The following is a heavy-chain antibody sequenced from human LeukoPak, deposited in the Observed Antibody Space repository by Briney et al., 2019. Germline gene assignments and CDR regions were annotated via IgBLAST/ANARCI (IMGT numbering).Heavy chain of an antibody. CDR2: IGAGGTFT. J-gene: IGHJ3*02. V-gene: IGHV3-23*01. CDR3: ARVLRGSDSAFDM. Sequence: GGSLRLSCTASGFTFSSYAMNWVRQAQGKGLEWVPGIGAGGTFTDYADPVKARFTIFRDNSQNTLYLQMNKLKADDTAVYYCARVLRGSDSAFDMWGHGTMVTVSS. CDR1: GFTFSSYA. D-gene: IGHD1-26*01.